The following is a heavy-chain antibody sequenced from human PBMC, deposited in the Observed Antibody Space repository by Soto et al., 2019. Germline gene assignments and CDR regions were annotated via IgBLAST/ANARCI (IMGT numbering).Heavy chain of an antibody. V-gene: IGHV1-18*01. J-gene: IGHJ6*01. CDR1: GYTFTSYG. CDR2: ISAYNGNT. CDR3: ARDGCTSCYEGWDYYYYYGMDV. D-gene: IGHD2-2*01. Sequence: QVQLVQSGAEVKKPGASVKVSCKASGYTFTSYGISWVRQAPGQGLEWLGWISAYNGNTNYAQKRQGRVTMTKDTSTSTAYMELRSLRSDDTAVYYCARDGCTSCYEGWDYYYYYGMDVWGQGTTVTVSS.